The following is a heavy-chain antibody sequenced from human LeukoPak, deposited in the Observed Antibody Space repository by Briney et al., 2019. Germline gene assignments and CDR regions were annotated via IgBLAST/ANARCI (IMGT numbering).Heavy chain of an antibody. CDR3: AKAGTYYRDGSGNGYYNYYEN. CDR1: GFTFYDYA. Sequence: GRSLRLSCAASGFTFYDYAMHWVRQTPGKGLEWVSGLSWNGASSDYSDSVKGRLTISRDNAKNSLHLQMNSLRAEDTALYFCAKAGTYYRDGSGNGYYNYYENWGQGTPVTVSS. D-gene: IGHD3-22*01. V-gene: IGHV3-9*01. CDR2: LSWNGASS. J-gene: IGHJ4*02.